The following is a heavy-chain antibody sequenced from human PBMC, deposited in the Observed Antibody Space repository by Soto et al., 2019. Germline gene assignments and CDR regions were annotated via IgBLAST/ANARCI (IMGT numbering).Heavy chain of an antibody. CDR1: GYTFTSYG. CDR3: ARVGEQLWLQSFPDY. D-gene: IGHD5-18*01. CDR2: ISAYNGNT. V-gene: IGHV1-18*01. J-gene: IGHJ4*02. Sequence: ASVKVSCKASGYTFTSYGISWVRQAPGQGLEWMGWISAYNGNTNYAQKLQGRVTMTTDTSTSTAYMELRGLGSDDTAVYYCARVGEQLWLQSFPDYWGQGTLVTVSS.